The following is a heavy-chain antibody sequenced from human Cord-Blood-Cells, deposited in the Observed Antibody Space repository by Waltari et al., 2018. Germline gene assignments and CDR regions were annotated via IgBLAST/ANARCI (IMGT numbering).Heavy chain of an antibody. Sequence: QVQLVESGGGVVQPGRSLRLSCAASGFTFSSYGMHWVRQAPGKGLEWVAVIWEVGSNKYYADSVKGRFTISRDNSKNTLYLQMNSLRAEDTAVYYCARGGYYYDGWGQGTLVTVSS. CDR1: GFTFSSYG. CDR3: ARGGYYYDG. CDR2: IWEVGSNK. V-gene: IGHV3-33*01. J-gene: IGHJ4*02. D-gene: IGHD3-22*01.